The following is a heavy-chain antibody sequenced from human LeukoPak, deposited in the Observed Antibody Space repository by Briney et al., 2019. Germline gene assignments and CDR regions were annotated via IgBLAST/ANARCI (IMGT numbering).Heavy chain of an antibody. J-gene: IGHJ6*04. CDR2: IGYDGRNK. CDR3: ANDVGSSTTPDV. CDR1: GFTFSSYG. Sequence: GGSLRLSCAASGFTFSSYGIHWVRQAPGKGLEWVTFIGYDGRNKYYADSVKGRFTISRDNSKNTLYLQMNSLRAEDTAVYYCANDVGSSTTPDVWGKGTTVAVSS. V-gene: IGHV3-30*02. D-gene: IGHD2-15*01.